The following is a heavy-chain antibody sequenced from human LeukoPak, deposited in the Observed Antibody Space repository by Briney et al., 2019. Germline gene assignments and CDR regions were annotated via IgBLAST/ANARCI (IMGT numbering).Heavy chain of an antibody. CDR2: IYSGGST. CDR3: ASSITMIVVDPGAFDI. J-gene: IGHJ3*02. Sequence: GGSLRLSCAASGFTVSSNYMSWVRQAPGKGLEWVSVIYSGGSTYYADSVKGRFTISRDNSKNTLYLQMNSLRAEDTAVYYCASSITMIVVDPGAFDIWGQGTMVTVSS. CDR1: GFTVSSNY. D-gene: IGHD3-22*01. V-gene: IGHV3-53*01.